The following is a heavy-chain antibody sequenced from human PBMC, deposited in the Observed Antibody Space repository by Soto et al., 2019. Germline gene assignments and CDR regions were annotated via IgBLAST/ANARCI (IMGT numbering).Heavy chain of an antibody. CDR3: ARSRRGAYSSGWYSPSGYYNYGIDV. CDR2: IYPGDSDT. D-gene: IGHD6-19*01. V-gene: IGHV5-51*01. J-gene: IGHJ6*02. CDR1: GYSFASYW. Sequence: GESLKISCKGSGYSFASYWIAWVRQMPGKGLEWMGIIYPGDSDTRYSPSFQGQVTISADKSISTAYLQWTSLKASDTAMYYCARSRRGAYSSGWYSPSGYYNYGIDVWGQGTKVTVSS.